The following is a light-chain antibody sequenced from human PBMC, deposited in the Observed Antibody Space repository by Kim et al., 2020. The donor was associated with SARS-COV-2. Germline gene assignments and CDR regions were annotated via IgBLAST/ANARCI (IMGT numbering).Light chain of an antibody. J-gene: IGKJ2*01. CDR3: QQYDPSFPYT. V-gene: IGKV3-20*01. CDR2: GAS. Sequence: EIVLTQSPGTLSLSPGERATLSCRTSETISSDYVAWYRHKPGQAPRLLIYGASTRATGIPERCSGSGSGTDFTLTISRLEPEDFAVYYCQQYDPSFPYTFGQGTKLEI. CDR1: ETISSDY.